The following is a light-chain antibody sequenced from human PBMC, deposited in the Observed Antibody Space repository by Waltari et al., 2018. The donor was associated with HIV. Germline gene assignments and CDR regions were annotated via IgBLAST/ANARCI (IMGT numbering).Light chain of an antibody. CDR2: AAS. V-gene: IGKV1-39*01. J-gene: IGKJ2*01. CDR1: QHISTF. Sequence: DIQMTQSPSSLSASVGDRVIITYRASQHISTFLNWYQHKPGKAPKLLINAASRLQSGVPSRFVGGGSGTDFSLTVSSLQPEDFATYYCQQTYSMFTFGQGTKLEIK. CDR3: QQTYSMFT.